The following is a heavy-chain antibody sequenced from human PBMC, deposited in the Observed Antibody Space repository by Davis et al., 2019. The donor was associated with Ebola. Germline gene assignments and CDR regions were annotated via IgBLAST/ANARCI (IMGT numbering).Heavy chain of an antibody. CDR1: AGTTSHYY. CDR3: ARVTAIPLNWFDP. J-gene: IGHJ5*02. V-gene: IGHV4-59*08. D-gene: IGHD2-21*02. CDR2: AYSSGST. Sequence: MPSETLSLTCTVSAGTTSHYYWSWTRQSPGKGLEWIGYAYSSGSTNYNSSLHSRVSISVDMSKNQFSLKLSFVTAADTAVYYCARVTAIPLNWFDPWGQGTLVTVSS.